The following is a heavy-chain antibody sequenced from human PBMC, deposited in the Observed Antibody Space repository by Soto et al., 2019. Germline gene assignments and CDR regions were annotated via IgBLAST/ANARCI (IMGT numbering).Heavy chain of an antibody. D-gene: IGHD3-10*01. CDR2: ISSSGSTA. J-gene: IGHJ4*02. Sequence: QPGGSLRLSCAASGFTLSRFELHWVRQAPGKGLEWISYISSSGSTAYYASSVEGRFTISRDNANNSVYLQMDSLRAEDTALYYCTRAAWFPYLSFYWGQGALVTVSS. CDR1: GFTLSRFE. V-gene: IGHV3-48*03. CDR3: TRAAWFPYLSFY.